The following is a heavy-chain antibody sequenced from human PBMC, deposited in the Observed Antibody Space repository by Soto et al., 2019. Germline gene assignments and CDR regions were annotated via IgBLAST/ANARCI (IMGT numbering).Heavy chain of an antibody. D-gene: IGHD3-10*01. CDR2: ISGSGGST. V-gene: IGHV3-23*01. CDR3: ANPPVGYYYGSGSPHREY. CDR1: GFTFSSYA. Sequence: EVQLLESGGGLVQPGGSLRLSCAASGFTFSSYAMSWVRQAPGKGLEWVSAISGSGGSTYYADSVKGRFTISRDNSKNTLYLKMNSLSAEDTAVYYCANPPVGYYYGSGSPHREYWGQGTLVTVSS. J-gene: IGHJ4*02.